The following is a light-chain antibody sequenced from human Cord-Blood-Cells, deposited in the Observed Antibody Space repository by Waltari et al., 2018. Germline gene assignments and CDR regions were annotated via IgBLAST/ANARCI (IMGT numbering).Light chain of an antibody. CDR1: QRVSSSY. V-gene: IGKV3-20*01. CDR2: GAS. Sequence: EIVLTPYPGTLSLSPGERATFSCRASQRVSSSYLGWYQQKPGQAPRLLIYGASSRATGILDRFSGSGSGTDFTLTISRLAPEDFAVYYCQQYGSSPRTFGQGTKVEIK. J-gene: IGKJ1*01. CDR3: QQYGSSPRT.